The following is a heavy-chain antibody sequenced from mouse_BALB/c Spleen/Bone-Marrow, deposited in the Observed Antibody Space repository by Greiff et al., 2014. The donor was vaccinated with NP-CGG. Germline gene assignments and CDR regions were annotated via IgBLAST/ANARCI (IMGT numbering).Heavy chain of an antibody. V-gene: IGHV4-1*02. CDR2: INPDSSTI. CDR3: ARPGYYGYQDV. Sequence: VQLKDSGGGLVQPGGSLKLSCAASGFDFSRYWMTWVRQAPGKGLEWIGEINPDSSTINYTPSLKEKFIISRDNAKSTLYLQMSKVRSEDTALYYCARPGYYGYQDVWGAGTTVTVSS. D-gene: IGHD1-2*01. J-gene: IGHJ1*01. CDR1: GFDFSRYW.